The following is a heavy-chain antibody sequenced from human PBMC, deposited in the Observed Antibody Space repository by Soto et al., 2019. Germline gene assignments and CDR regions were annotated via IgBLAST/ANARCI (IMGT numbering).Heavy chain of an antibody. Sequence: SGPTLVNPTQTLTLTCTFSGFSLSTSGVGVGWIRQPPGKALEWLALIYWDDDKRYSPSLKSRLTITKDTSKNQVVLTMTNMDPVDTATYYCAHRRRYYDSSGYYYLDSWGQGTLVTVSS. V-gene: IGHV2-5*02. CDR1: GFSLSTSGVG. CDR3: AHRRRYYDSSGYYYLDS. J-gene: IGHJ4*02. CDR2: IYWDDDK. D-gene: IGHD3-22*01.